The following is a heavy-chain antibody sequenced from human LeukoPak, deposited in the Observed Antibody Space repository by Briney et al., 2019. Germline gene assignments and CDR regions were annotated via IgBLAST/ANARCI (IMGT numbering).Heavy chain of an antibody. J-gene: IGHJ4*02. D-gene: IGHD3-3*01. CDR1: GFTFSSYA. CDR3: ARCNTIFGVVIIPFLGY. Sequence: GGSLRLSCAASGFTFSSYAMHWVRQAPGKGLEWVAVISYDGSNKYYADSVKGRFTISRDNSKNTLYLQMNSLRAEDTAVYYCARCNTIFGVVIIPFLGYWGRGTLVTVSS. V-gene: IGHV3-30-3*01. CDR2: ISYDGSNK.